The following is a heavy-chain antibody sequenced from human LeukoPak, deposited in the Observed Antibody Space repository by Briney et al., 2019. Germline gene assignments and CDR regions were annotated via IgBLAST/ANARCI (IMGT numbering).Heavy chain of an antibody. CDR2: INPSGGST. J-gene: IGHJ4*02. Sequence: ASVKVSCKASGYTFTSYYMHWVRQAPGQGLEWMGIINPSGGSTSYAQKFQGRVTMTRDMSTSTVYMELSSLRSEDTAVYFCARLSPPGRSSVKGKYYLDYWGQGALVTVSS. CDR1: GYTFTSYY. CDR3: ARLSPPGRSSVKGKYYLDY. D-gene: IGHD6-6*01. V-gene: IGHV1-46*01.